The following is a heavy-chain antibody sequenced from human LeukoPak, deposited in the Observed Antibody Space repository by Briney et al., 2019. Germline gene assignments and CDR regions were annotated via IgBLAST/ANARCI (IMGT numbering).Heavy chain of an antibody. CDR2: ISGSDGST. Sequence: GGSLRLSCAASGFTFSSYAMSWVRQAPGKGLEWVSAISGSDGSTYYADSVKGRFTISRDNSKNTLYQQMNSLSAEDTAVYYCEKDLGGSGDYRPYWGQGSVVTVSS. V-gene: IGHV3-23*01. CDR1: GFTFSSYA. CDR3: EKDLGGSGDYRPY. J-gene: IGHJ4*02. D-gene: IGHD2-21*02.